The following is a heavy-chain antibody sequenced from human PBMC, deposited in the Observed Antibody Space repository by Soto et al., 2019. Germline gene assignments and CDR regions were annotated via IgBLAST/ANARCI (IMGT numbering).Heavy chain of an antibody. V-gene: IGHV4-39*01. CDR1: GGSISGSTYY. CDR2: VYYSGST. D-gene: IGHD3-22*01. CDR3: ARPLYDSSGYEDY. Sequence: QLQLQESGPGLVKPSETLSLTCTVSGGSISGSTYYWGWIRQPPGKGLEWIGSVYYSGSTYYNPSLKSRVTISLDTSKNQFSLKLSSVTAADTAVYYCARPLYDSSGYEDYWGQGTLVTVSS. J-gene: IGHJ4*02.